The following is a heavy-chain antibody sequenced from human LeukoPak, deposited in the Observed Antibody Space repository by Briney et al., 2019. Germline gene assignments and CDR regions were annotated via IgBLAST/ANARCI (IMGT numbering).Heavy chain of an antibody. V-gene: IGHV4-34*01. CDR2: INHSGST. D-gene: IGHD2-2*03. J-gene: IGHJ1*01. CDR3: ARGGFLGYCSSTSCPSSEYFQH. Sequence: SETVSLTCTVSGGSISSYYWSWIRQPPGKGLEWIGEINHSGSTNYNPSLKSRVTISVDTSKNQFSLKLSSVTAADTAVYYCARGGFLGYCSSTSCPSSEYFQHWGQGTLVTVSS. CDR1: GGSISSYY.